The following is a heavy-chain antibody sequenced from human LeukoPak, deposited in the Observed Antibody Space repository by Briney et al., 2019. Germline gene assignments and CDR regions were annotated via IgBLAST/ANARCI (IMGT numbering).Heavy chain of an antibody. CDR2: IYYSGST. J-gene: IGHJ4*02. V-gene: IGHV4-39*01. D-gene: IGHD3-22*01. Sequence: SETLSLTCTVSGGSISSSSYYWGWIRQPPGKGLEWIGSIYYSGSTYYNPSLKSRVTISVDTSKNQFSLKLSSVTAADTAVYYCARHPWQIVYYYDSSGLSYYFDYWDQGTLVTVSS. CDR3: ARHPWQIVYYYDSSGLSYYFDY. CDR1: GGSISSSSYY.